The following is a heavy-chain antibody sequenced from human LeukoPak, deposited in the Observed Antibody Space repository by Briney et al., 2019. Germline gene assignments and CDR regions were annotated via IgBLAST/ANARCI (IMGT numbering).Heavy chain of an antibody. CDR3: TRHGWHYDSSGYYTVDY. D-gene: IGHD3-22*01. J-gene: IGHJ4*02. Sequence: GGSLRLSCAASGFTFSGSAMHWVRQASGKGLEWVGRIRSKANSYATAYAASVKGRFTISRDDSKNTAYLQMNSLKTEDTAVYYCTRHGWHYDSSGYYTVDYWGQGTLVTVSP. CDR1: GFTFSGSA. CDR2: IRSKANSYAT. V-gene: IGHV3-73*01.